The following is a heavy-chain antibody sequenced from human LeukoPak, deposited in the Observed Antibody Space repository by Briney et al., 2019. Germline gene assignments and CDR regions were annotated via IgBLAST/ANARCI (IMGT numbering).Heavy chain of an antibody. Sequence: GESLRLSCAASGFTFSSYSMNWVRQAPGKGLEWVSSISSSSSYIYYADSVKGRFTISRDNAKNSLYLQMNSLRAEDTAVYYCARQTYYDSSGYYPPYWGQGTLVTVSS. CDR1: GFTFSSYS. CDR3: ARQTYYDSSGYYPPY. V-gene: IGHV3-21*01. J-gene: IGHJ4*02. CDR2: ISSSSSYI. D-gene: IGHD3-22*01.